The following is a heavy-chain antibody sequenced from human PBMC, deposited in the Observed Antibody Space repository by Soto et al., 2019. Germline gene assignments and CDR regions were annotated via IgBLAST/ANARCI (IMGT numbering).Heavy chain of an antibody. V-gene: IGHV5-51*01. Sequence: GESLKISCKASGYSFTTYWIGWVRQMPGKGLEWMGIIYPGDSDTRYSPSFQGQVTISADKSISTAYLQWSSLKASDTAVYYCARHRRDPAFNVWGQGTTVTVSS. D-gene: IGHD5-18*01. CDR3: ARHRRDPAFNV. CDR1: GYSFTTYW. CDR2: IYPGDSDT. J-gene: IGHJ6*02.